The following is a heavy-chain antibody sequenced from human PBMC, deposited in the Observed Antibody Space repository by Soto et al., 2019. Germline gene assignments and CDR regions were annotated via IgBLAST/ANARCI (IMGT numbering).Heavy chain of an antibody. CDR3: ARYVDY. V-gene: IGHV4-61*01. CDR2: IYYSGTT. CDR1: GGSVSSGTYY. Sequence: PSETLSLTCTVSGGSVSSGTYYWSWIRQPPGKGLEWIGYIYYSGTTSYNPSLESRVSMSLDRSTNQFSLKLSSATAADTAVYYCARYVDYWGQGALVTVSS. D-gene: IGHD3-16*01. J-gene: IGHJ4*02.